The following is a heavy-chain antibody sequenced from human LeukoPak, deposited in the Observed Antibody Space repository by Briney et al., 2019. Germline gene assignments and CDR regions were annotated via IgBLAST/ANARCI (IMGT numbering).Heavy chain of an antibody. V-gene: IGHV4-59*01. Sequence: SETLSLTCAVSGGSISTYYWNWIRQPPGKGLEWIGYIYYSGRTNYNPSLKSRVTISVDTSKNQFPLKLSSVTAADTAVYYCARGALVGASSGNWFDPWGQGTLVTVSS. CDR1: GGSISTYY. J-gene: IGHJ5*02. D-gene: IGHD1-26*01. CDR2: IYYSGRT. CDR3: ARGALVGASSGNWFDP.